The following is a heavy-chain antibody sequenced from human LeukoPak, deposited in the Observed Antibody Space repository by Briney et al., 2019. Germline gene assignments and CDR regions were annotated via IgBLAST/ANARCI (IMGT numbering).Heavy chain of an antibody. D-gene: IGHD4-17*01. CDR3: ERVPYDYGDYANDY. CDR2: ISAYNGNT. CDR1: GYTFTSYG. Sequence: ASVNVSCTASGYTFTSYGISWVRQAPGQGLEGMGWISAYNGNTNYAQKLQGRVNITTETSTSTAYMELRSLRSDATAVYYCERVPYDYGDYANDYWGQGTLVTVSS. J-gene: IGHJ4*02. V-gene: IGHV1-18*04.